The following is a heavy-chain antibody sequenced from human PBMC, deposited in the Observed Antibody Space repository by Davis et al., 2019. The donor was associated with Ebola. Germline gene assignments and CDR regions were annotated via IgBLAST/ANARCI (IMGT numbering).Heavy chain of an antibody. V-gene: IGHV1-69*05. Sequence: SVKVSCKASGGTFSSYAISWVRQAPGQGLEWMGGIIPIFGTANYAQKFQGRVTMTRDTSTSTVYMELSSLRSEDTAVYYCARGLGELWGVGYWGQGTLVTVSS. J-gene: IGHJ4*02. D-gene: IGHD3-10*01. CDR1: GGTFSSYA. CDR2: IIPIFGTA. CDR3: ARGLGELWGVGY.